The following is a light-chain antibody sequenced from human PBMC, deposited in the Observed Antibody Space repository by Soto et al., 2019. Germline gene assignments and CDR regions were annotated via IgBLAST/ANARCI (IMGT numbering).Light chain of an antibody. Sequence: DIQMTQSPSSLSASVGDRVTITCRASQGISNYLAWYQQRPGKVPKLLIYSASTLQSGVPSRFSGSGSGTDFALTISSLQPEDVATYYCQNFGSAPFTFGPGTKVDIK. CDR1: QGISNY. J-gene: IGKJ3*01. CDR3: QNFGSAPFT. V-gene: IGKV1-27*01. CDR2: SAS.